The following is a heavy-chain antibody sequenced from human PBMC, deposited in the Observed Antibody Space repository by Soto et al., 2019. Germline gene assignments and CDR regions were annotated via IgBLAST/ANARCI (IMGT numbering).Heavy chain of an antibody. Sequence: GGSLRLSCAASGFTFSSYVMSWVRQAPGKGLEWVSAISGSGGSTYYADSVKGRFTISRDNSKNTLYLQMNSLRAEDTAVYYCAKVGVGYCSSTSCLYFDYWGQGTLVTVSS. V-gene: IGHV3-23*01. D-gene: IGHD2-2*01. CDR2: ISGSGGST. CDR1: GFTFSSYV. J-gene: IGHJ4*02. CDR3: AKVGVGYCSSTSCLYFDY.